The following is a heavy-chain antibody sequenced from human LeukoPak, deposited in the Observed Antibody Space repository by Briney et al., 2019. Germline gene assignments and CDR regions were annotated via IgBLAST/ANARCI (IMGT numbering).Heavy chain of an antibody. CDR3: ARDGGNRAFDI. V-gene: IGHV3-48*02. CDR2: ISSSSSTI. D-gene: IGHD4-23*01. J-gene: IGHJ3*02. CDR1: GFTFSSYS. Sequence: PGGSLRLSCAAPGFTFSSYSMNWVRQAPGKGLEWVSYISSSSSTIYYADSVKGRFTISRDNAKNSLYLQMSSLRDEDTAVYYCARDGGNRAFDIWGQGTMVTVSS.